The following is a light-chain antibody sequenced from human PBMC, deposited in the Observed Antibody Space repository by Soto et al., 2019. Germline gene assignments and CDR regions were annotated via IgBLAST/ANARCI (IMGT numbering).Light chain of an antibody. J-gene: IGKJ1*01. CDR2: GAS. Sequence: DIQMTQSPSSLSASVGDRVTITCRASQGIRNDLAWYQQKPGKAPKRLIYGASSLQSGVPSRFSGSGSGTEFTLTISSLQPADFATYYCLQHNSYPWTFGQGTKVEI. V-gene: IGKV1-17*01. CDR3: LQHNSYPWT. CDR1: QGIRND.